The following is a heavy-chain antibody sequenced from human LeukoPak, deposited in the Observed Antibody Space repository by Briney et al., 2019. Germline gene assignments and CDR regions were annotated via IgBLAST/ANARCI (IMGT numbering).Heavy chain of an antibody. V-gene: IGHV3-48*02. CDR3: ARYHNWAFDH. CDR2: IDSSSTTV. CDR1: GFTFSSYS. D-gene: IGHD3-16*01. J-gene: IGHJ4*02. Sequence: GGSLRLSCAASGFTFSSYSMNWVRQAPGKGLEWVSYIDSSSTTVLYADSVKGRFTISRDNAKNSLYLQMNSLRDEDTAVYFCARYHNWAFDHWGKGALVTVSS.